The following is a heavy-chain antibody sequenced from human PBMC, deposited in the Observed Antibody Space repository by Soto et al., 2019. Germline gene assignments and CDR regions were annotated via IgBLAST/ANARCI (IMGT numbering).Heavy chain of an antibody. CDR1: GFTFSSYG. D-gene: IGHD6-6*01. CDR3: AKDLMSSSRSLDYLGGLGIDP. CDR2: ISYDGSNK. V-gene: IGHV3-30*18. Sequence: GGSLRLSCAASGFTFSSYGMHWVRQAPGKGLEWVAVISYDGSNKYYADSVKGRFTISRDNSKNTLYLQMNSLRAEDTAVYYCAKDLMSSSRSLDYLGGLGIDPWGQGTLVTVSS. J-gene: IGHJ5*02.